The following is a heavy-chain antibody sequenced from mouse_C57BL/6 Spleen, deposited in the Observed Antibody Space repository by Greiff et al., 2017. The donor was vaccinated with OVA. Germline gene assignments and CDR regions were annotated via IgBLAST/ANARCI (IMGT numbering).Heavy chain of an antibody. V-gene: IGHV1-80*01. D-gene: IGHD1-1*01. CDR2: IYPGDGDT. J-gene: IGHJ3*01. CDR3: ARSDYYGSRWFAY. CDR1: GYAFSSYW. Sequence: QVQLQQSGAELVKPGASVKISCKASGYAFSSYWMNWVKQRPGKGLEWIGQIYPGDGDTNYNGKFKGKATLTADKSSSTAYMQLSSLTSEDSAVYFCARSDYYGSRWFAYWGQGTLVTVSA.